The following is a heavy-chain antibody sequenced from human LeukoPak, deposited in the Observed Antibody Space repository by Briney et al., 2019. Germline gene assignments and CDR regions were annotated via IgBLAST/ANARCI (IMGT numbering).Heavy chain of an antibody. J-gene: IGHJ4*02. CDR1: GFTFSSYG. CDR3: VRPDVVLMVYAV. D-gene: IGHD2-8*01. V-gene: IGHV3-48*01. CDR2: ISISTSSGSSA. Sequence: GSLRLSCAASGFTFSSYGMSWVRQAPGKGLEWVSYISISTSSGSSAYYADTVKGRFTISRDNAKNSLYLQMNSLRAEDTAVYYCVRPDVVLMVYAVWGQGTLVTVSS.